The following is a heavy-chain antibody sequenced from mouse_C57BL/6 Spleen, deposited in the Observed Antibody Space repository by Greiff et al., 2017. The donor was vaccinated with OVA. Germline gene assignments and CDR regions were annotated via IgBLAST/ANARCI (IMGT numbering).Heavy chain of an antibody. CDR1: GYTFTSYW. V-gene: IGHV1-50*01. CDR2: IDPSDSYT. J-gene: IGHJ1*03. CDR3: ARRADWYFDV. Sequence: QVQLQQPGAELVKPGASVKLSCKASGYTFTSYWMQWVKQRPGQGLEWIGEIDPSDSYTNYNQKFKGKATLTVDTSYSTAYMQLSSLTSEDSAVYYCARRADWYFDVWGTGTTVTVSS. D-gene: IGHD3-3*01.